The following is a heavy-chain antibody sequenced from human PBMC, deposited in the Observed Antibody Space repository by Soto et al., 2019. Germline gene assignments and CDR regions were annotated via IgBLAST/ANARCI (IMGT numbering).Heavy chain of an antibody. CDR2: IIPTFDVT. CDR3: ARVASGIDM. CDR1: GGTFSNHP. J-gene: IGHJ3*02. Sequence: QVQLVQYGAEVKKPGSSVKVSCQASGGTFSNHPVSWVRQVPGQGLEWMGGIIPTFDVTNYAQKLQGRVTITADKSTSTVYLELSSMRSEDTALYYCARVASGIDMWGQGTMVTVSS. V-gene: IGHV1-69*17. D-gene: IGHD6-13*01.